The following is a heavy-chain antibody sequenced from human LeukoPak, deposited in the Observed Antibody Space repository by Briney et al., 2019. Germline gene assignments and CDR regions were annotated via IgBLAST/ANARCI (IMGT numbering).Heavy chain of an antibody. CDR2: ISAYNGNT. CDR1: GYTFSSFG. CDR3: ARDSTVKQDFQH. Sequence: ASVRLSCEASGYTFSSFGISWGCHAPGQRHEMVGWISAYNGNTNYAQKLQGRVTMTTDTSTSTAYMELRSLRSDDTAVYYCARDSTVKQDFQHWGQGTLVTVSS. V-gene: IGHV1-18*01. D-gene: IGHD4-17*01. J-gene: IGHJ1*01.